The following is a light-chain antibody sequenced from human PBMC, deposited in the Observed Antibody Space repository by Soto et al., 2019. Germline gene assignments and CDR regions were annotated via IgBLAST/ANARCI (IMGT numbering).Light chain of an antibody. V-gene: IGKV3-11*01. J-gene: IGKJ5*01. CDR3: QQRSNRTTIT. Sequence: EIVLTQSPATLSLSPGERATLSCRASQSVGSYLAWYQQKPGQAPRPLIYDASNRATGIPARFSGSGSGTDFTLTISSLEPEDFAVYYWQQRSNRTTITFGQGTRLEIK. CDR2: DAS. CDR1: QSVGSY.